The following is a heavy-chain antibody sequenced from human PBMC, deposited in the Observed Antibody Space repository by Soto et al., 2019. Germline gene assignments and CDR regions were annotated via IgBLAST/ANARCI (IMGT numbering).Heavy chain of an antibody. J-gene: IGHJ6*02. D-gene: IGHD2-21*01. Sequence: GGSLRLSCAPSGFTFSSYAMHWVRQAPGKGLEWVAVISYDGSNKYYADSVKGRFTISRDNSKNTLYLQMNSLRVEDTAVYYCARGGPTYYYYGMDVWGQGTTVTVSS. V-gene: IGHV3-30-3*01. CDR2: ISYDGSNK. CDR1: GFTFSSYA. CDR3: ARGGPTYYYYGMDV.